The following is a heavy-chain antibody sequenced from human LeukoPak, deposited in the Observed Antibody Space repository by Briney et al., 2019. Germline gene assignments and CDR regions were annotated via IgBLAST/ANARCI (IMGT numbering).Heavy chain of an antibody. CDR3: ARDLAMSNDAFDI. Sequence: ASVKVSCKASGYTFTSYAMHWVRQAPGQRLEWMGWINAGNGNTKYSQKFQGRVTITRDTSASTAYMELSSLRSEDTAVYYCARDLAMSNDAFDIWGQGTMVTVSS. CDR1: GYTFTSYA. J-gene: IGHJ3*02. D-gene: IGHD5-18*01. CDR2: INAGNGNT. V-gene: IGHV1-3*01.